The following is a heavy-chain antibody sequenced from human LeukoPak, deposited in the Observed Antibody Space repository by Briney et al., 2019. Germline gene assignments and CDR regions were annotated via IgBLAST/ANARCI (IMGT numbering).Heavy chain of an antibody. V-gene: IGHV3-74*01. Sequence: GGSLRLSCAASGNYWMHWVRQAPGKGLVWVSHINSDGSWTSYADSVKGRFTISKDNAKNTVYLQMNSLRAEDTAVYYCVSFYETYWGRGTLVIVSS. CDR2: INSDGSWT. CDR3: VSFYETY. CDR1: GNYW. J-gene: IGHJ4*02. D-gene: IGHD2/OR15-2a*01.